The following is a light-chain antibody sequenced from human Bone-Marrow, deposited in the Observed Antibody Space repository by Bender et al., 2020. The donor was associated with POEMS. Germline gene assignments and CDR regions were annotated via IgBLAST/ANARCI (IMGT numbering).Light chain of an antibody. J-gene: IGLJ3*02. CDR2: INN. CDR3: AAWEDSLNGWV. Sequence: QSVLTQPPSASGPPGQRVTISCSGSSSNIGTNPVNWYQQLPGTAPKLLSYINNQRPSGVPDRFSGSKSGTSASLAISGLQSEDEADYYCAAWEDSLNGWVFGGGTKLTVL. CDR1: SSNIGTNP. V-gene: IGLV1-44*01.